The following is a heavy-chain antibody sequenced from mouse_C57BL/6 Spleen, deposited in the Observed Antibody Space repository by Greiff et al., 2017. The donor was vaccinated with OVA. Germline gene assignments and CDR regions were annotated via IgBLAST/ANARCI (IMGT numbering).Heavy chain of an antibody. CDR1: GYTFPSSW. Sequence: QVQLQQPGAALVPPGASVPMSCTASGYTFPSSWLTLLQQRPGPGLAWIGDIYPGSGSTNYNEKFKSKATLTVDTSSSTAYMQLSSLTSEDSAVYYCATYGSSPFAYWGQGTLVTVSA. V-gene: IGHV1-55*01. D-gene: IGHD1-1*01. J-gene: IGHJ3*01. CDR2: IYPGSGST. CDR3: ATYGSSPFAY.